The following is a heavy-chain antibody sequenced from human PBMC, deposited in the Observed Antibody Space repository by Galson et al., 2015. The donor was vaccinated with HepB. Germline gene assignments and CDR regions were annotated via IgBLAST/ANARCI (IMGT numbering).Heavy chain of an antibody. V-gene: IGHV1-18*01. CDR1: GYTFSSYP. D-gene: IGHD3-9*01. CDR3: ASTGYDILTGYYY. J-gene: IGHJ4*02. Sequence: SVKVSCKASGYTFSSYPIAWVRQAPGQGLEWMGWISAYNGNTNYAQNLQGRVTMTTDTSTFTAYMELRSLRSDDTAVYYCASTGYDILTGYYYWGQGTLVTVSS. CDR2: ISAYNGNT.